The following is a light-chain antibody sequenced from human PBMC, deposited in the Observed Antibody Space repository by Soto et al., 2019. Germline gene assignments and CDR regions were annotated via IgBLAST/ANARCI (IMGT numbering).Light chain of an antibody. Sequence: EIVLTQSPGTLSLSPGERATLSCRASPSVSGSNLAWYQQKPGQAHRLVIYGASSRATGIPDRFSGSGSGTEFTLTISSLQSEDFAVYYCQQYNNWPRTFGQGTKVDIK. CDR3: QQYNNWPRT. CDR1: PSVSGSN. J-gene: IGKJ1*01. V-gene: IGKV3D-15*01. CDR2: GAS.